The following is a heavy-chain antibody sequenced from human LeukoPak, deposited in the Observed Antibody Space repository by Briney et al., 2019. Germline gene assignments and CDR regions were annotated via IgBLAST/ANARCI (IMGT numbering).Heavy chain of an antibody. V-gene: IGHV3-21*01. Sequence: GGSLRLSCAASGFTFDNYNMNWVRQAPGKGLEWVSSISSGTNYIFEAESVKGRFTVTKDTALNSLSLQMNSLRADDTAVYYCARSAGGNYFDYWDQGTLVTVSS. D-gene: IGHD2-8*02. J-gene: IGHJ4*02. CDR3: ARSAGGNYFDY. CDR1: GFTFDNYN. CDR2: ISSGTNYI.